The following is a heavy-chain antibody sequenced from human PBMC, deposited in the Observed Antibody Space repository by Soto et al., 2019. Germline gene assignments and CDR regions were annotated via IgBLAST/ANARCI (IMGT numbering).Heavy chain of an antibody. J-gene: IGHJ6*02. Sequence: SVKVSCKASGGTFSSYAISWVRQAPGQGLEWMGGIIPIFGTANYAQKFQGRVTITADESTSTAYMELSSLTSEDTAVYYCARVTRWSYGSGSYVNGMDVWGQGTTVTVSS. CDR1: GGTFSSYA. D-gene: IGHD3-10*01. CDR2: IIPIFGTA. CDR3: ARVTRWSYGSGSYVNGMDV. V-gene: IGHV1-69*13.